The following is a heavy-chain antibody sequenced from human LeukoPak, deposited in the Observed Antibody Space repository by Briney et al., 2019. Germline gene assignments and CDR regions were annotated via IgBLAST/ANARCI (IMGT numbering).Heavy chain of an antibody. CDR2: ISGSDGST. Sequence: GGSLRLSCAASGFTFSSYAMTWVRQAPDKGLEWVSAISGSDGSTYYADSVKGRFTISRDDSQNTLYLQMNSLSAEDTAVYYCAKVETSGGANCYALDYWGQGTLVSVSS. CDR3: AKVETSGGANCYALDY. CDR1: GFTFSSYA. D-gene: IGHD2-2*01. V-gene: IGHV3-23*01. J-gene: IGHJ4*02.